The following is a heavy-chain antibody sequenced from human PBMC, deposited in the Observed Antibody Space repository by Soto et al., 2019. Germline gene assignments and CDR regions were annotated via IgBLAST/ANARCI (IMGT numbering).Heavy chain of an antibody. CDR1: GGTLSSYA. D-gene: IGHD3-16*02. V-gene: IGHV1-69*13. CDR3: ARLRLGELSLYRPLSGWFDP. Sequence: SVKVSCKASGGTLSSYAISWVRQAPGQGLEWMGGIIPIFGTANYAQKFQGRVTITADESTSTAYMELSSLRSEDTAVYYCARLRLGELSLYRPLSGWFDPWGQGTLVTVSS. CDR2: IIPIFGTA. J-gene: IGHJ5*02.